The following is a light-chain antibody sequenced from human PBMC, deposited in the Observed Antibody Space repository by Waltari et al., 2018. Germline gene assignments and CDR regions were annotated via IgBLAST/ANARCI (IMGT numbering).Light chain of an antibody. CDR1: QDIGNS. CDR3: QQYDHFLVT. Sequence: DIQMAQSPPSLSASVGDTVTITCQASQDIGNSLNWYQHKPGKAPKLLIFDASNLQTGVPSRFSGSGSGTDFTFTITSLQPEDIATYYCQQYDHFLVTFGLGTRLDI. CDR2: DAS. J-gene: IGKJ5*01. V-gene: IGKV1-33*01.